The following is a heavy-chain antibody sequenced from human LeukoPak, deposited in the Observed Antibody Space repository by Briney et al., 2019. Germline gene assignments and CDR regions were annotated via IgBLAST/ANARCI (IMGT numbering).Heavy chain of an antibody. D-gene: IGHD5-12*01. Sequence: SSVTVSCKASVCTFSSYAISWVRQAPGQGLEWMGGIIPIFCTANYAHKFQGRVTITTDDSPSTAYMELSSMRSEDTAVYYCARYYSGYDSLWFDPWGQGTLVTVSS. V-gene: IGHV1-69*05. CDR2: IIPIFCTA. J-gene: IGHJ5*02. CDR1: VCTFSSYA. CDR3: ARYYSGYDSLWFDP.